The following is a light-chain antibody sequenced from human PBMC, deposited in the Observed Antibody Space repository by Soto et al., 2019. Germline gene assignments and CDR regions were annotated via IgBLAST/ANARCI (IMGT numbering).Light chain of an antibody. CDR1: SSKIGAGYD. CDR3: QSYDSSLSGRYV. V-gene: IGLV1-40*01. CDR2: GNS. J-gene: IGLJ1*01. Sequence: QSVLTQPPSVSGAPGQRVTISCTGSSSKIGAGYDVHWYQQLPGTAPKLLIYGNSNRPSGVPDRFSGSKSGTSASLAITGLQAEDEADYYCQSYDSSLSGRYVFGTGTKVT.